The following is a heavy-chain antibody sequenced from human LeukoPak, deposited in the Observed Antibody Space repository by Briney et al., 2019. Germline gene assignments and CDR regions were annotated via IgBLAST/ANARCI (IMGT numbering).Heavy chain of an antibody. CDR3: ARHPFSSCYDIGKHAFDI. J-gene: IGHJ3*02. D-gene: IGHD5-12*01. Sequence: PSGTLSLTCDASGGTISSYNRRWLRQPPGKELEWIGYIYYSGSTNYNPSLKSRVTISIDTSKNPFSLKLSSVIAADTAVYYCARHPFSSCYDIGKHAFDIWGEGTMVTVSS. V-gene: IGHV4-59*01. CDR2: IYYSGST. CDR1: GGTISSYN.